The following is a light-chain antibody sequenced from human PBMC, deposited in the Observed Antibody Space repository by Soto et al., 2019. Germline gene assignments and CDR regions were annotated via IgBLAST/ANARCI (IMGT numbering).Light chain of an antibody. CDR2: AAS. Sequence: DIQMTQSPSSVSASVGDRVTITCRASQTLNNYLTWFQQKPGKAPKVLIYAASTLQSGVPSRFSGSGSGAEFTLTISRLQPEDFATYYCQQSFSPLLTFGGGTKVEIK. V-gene: IGKV1-39*01. CDR3: QQSFSPLLT. J-gene: IGKJ4*01. CDR1: QTLNNY.